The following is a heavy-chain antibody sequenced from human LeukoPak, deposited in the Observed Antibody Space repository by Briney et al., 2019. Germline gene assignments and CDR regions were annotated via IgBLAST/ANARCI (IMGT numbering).Heavy chain of an antibody. D-gene: IGHD3-10*01. J-gene: IGHJ3*02. CDR3: ARSYYYGSGSYPHDAFDI. CDR1: GGTFISYA. CDR2: IIPIFGTA. V-gene: IGHV1-69*13. Sequence: GASVKVSCKASGGTFISYAISWVRQAPGQGLEWMGGIIPIFGTANHAQKLQGRVTITADDSTSTAYMELSSLRSEDTAVYYCARSYYYGSGSYPHDAFDIWGQGTMVTVSS.